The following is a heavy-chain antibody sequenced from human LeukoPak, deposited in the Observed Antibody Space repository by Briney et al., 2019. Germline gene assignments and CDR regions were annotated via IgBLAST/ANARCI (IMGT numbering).Heavy chain of an antibody. CDR1: GYTFTSYD. CDR2: MNPNSGNT. J-gene: IGHJ4*02. Sequence: GASVKVSCKASGYTFTSYDIDWVRQATGQGLEWMGWMNPNSGNTGYAQKFQGRVTITRNTSISTAYMELGSLRSEDTAVYYCARGVAYDSSGVGDYWGQGTLVTVSS. CDR3: ARGVAYDSSGVGDY. V-gene: IGHV1-8*03. D-gene: IGHD3-22*01.